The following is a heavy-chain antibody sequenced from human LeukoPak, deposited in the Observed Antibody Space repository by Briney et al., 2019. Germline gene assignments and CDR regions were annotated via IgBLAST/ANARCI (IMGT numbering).Heavy chain of an antibody. CDR1: GYTFSRYA. Sequence: PGGSLRLSCAPSGYTFSRYAMSCVPEAPGGGVEWVSDISGSGGSTYYADSVRGGGTISRDNFKSTLYLQMNSLRAEDTPVNYCAKDWTPPYCGGDCYSQGIFGAFDFWGQGTMVTVSS. D-gene: IGHD2-21*02. CDR3: AKDWTPPYCGGDCYSQGIFGAFDF. J-gene: IGHJ3*01. CDR2: ISGSGGST. V-gene: IGHV3-23*01.